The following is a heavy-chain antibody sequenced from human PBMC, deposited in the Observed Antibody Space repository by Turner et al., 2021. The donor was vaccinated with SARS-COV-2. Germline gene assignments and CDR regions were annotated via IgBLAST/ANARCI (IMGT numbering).Heavy chain of an antibody. CDR1: GGSFSGYW. J-gene: IGHJ6*02. CDR3: AKRRGYCDSTGCNYGMDV. CDR2: IKHRGST. V-gene: IGHV4-34*01. Sequence: QVQLQQWGTGLLKPSETLSLTCAVSGGSFSGYWWTWIRQPPGKGLEWIGEIKHRGSTNYNPSLKSRVTISVDTSKSQFSLKLSSVTAADTAGYYCAKRRGYCDSTGCNYGMDVWGQGTTVTVSS. D-gene: IGHD2-2*01.